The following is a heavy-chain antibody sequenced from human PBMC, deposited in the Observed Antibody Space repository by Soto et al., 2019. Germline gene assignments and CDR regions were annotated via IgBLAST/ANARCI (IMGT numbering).Heavy chain of an antibody. J-gene: IGHJ4*02. CDR1: GFTFSSYA. V-gene: IGHV3-23*01. CDR2: ISGSGGST. CDR3: AKDLYPGGYDLCY. Sequence: EVQLLESGGGLVQPGGSLRLSCAASGFTFSSYAMSWVRQAPGKGLEWVSAISGSGGSTYYADSVKGRFTISRDNSKNRRYLQMNSPSAEDTAVYYCAKDLYPGGYDLCYWGEGALVTVSS. D-gene: IGHD5-12*01.